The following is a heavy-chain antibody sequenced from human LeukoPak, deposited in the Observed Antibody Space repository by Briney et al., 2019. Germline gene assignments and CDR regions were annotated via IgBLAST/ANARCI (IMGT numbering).Heavy chain of an antibody. CDR2: TRNKASNYTT. Sequence: GGSLRLSCAASGFNFNGHSMDWVRLAPGKGLEWVGRTRNKASNYTTEYAASVKGRFAISRDVSKNSMFLQMNSLKTEDTAVYYCARVTAGEGEFDYWGQGTLVTVSS. CDR3: ARVTAGEGEFDY. CDR1: GFNFNGHS. J-gene: IGHJ4*02. D-gene: IGHD3-16*01. V-gene: IGHV3-72*01.